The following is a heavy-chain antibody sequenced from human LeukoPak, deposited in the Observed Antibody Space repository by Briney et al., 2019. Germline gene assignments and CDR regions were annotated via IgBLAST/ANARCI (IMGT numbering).Heavy chain of an antibody. V-gene: IGHV1-2*02. J-gene: IGHJ6*03. CDR1: GYTFTGYY. CDR2: INPNSGGT. Sequence: VASVKVSCTASGYTFTGYYMHWVRQAPGQGLEWMRCINPNSGGTNYAQKFQVRVTMTRDTSIITAYMELSSLRSDDTAVYYCARVLGPTYYYYYMDVWGKGTTVIVSS. D-gene: IGHD7-27*01. CDR3: ARVLGPTYYYYYMDV.